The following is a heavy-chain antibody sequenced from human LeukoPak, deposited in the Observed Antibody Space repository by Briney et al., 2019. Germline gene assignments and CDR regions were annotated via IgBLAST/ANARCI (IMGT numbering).Heavy chain of an antibody. V-gene: IGHV4-39*07. CDR2: INHSGST. J-gene: IGHJ6*03. CDR1: GGSISSSSYY. Sequence: KASETLSLTCTVSGGSISSSSYYWSWIRQPPGKGLEWIGEINHSGSTNYNPSLKSRVTISVDTSKNQFSLKLSSVTAADTAVYYCATTGTTSDYYYYYMDVWGKGTTVTISS. CDR3: ATTGTTSDYYYYYMDV. D-gene: IGHD1-1*01.